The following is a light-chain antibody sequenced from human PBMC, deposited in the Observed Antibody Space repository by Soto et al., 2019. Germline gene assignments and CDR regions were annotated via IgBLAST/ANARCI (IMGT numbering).Light chain of an antibody. V-gene: IGKV3-20*01. Sequence: EIVLTQSPGTLSLSPGERATLSCRASQSVSSSYLAWYQQKPGQAPRLLIYAASSRATGIPDRFSGSGSGTDFTLTISRLEPEDFAVYYCQQYGSSPGFGQGTKLEIK. J-gene: IGKJ2*03. CDR2: AAS. CDR1: QSVSSSY. CDR3: QQYGSSPG.